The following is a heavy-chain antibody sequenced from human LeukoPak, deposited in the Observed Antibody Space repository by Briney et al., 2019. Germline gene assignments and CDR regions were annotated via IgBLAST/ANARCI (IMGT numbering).Heavy chain of an antibody. D-gene: IGHD6-13*01. CDR3: ARDSQQPPYYYYYGMDV. CDR2: ISYDGSNK. Sequence: PGGSLRLSCAASRFTFSSYAMHWVRQAPGKGLEWVAVISYDGSNKYYADSVKGRFTISRDNSKNTLYLQMNSLRAEDTAVYYCARDSQQPPYYYYYGMDVWGQGTTVTVSS. J-gene: IGHJ6*02. CDR1: RFTFSSYA. V-gene: IGHV3-30-3*01.